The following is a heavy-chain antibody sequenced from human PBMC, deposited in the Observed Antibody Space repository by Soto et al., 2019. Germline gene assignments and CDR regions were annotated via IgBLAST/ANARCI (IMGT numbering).Heavy chain of an antibody. CDR2: IYYNGST. Sequence: QVQLQESGPGLVKPSETLSLTCTVSGGSIRSYYWSWIRQPPGKGLEWIGYIYYNGSTNYNPSLKSRVTISVDTSKNQCSLKLTSVTAADTAVYYCARRGRLMITFGGVIVSHYYMDVWGKGTTVTVSS. CDR3: ARRGRLMITFGGVIVSHYYMDV. J-gene: IGHJ6*03. D-gene: IGHD3-16*02. CDR1: GGSIRSYY. V-gene: IGHV4-59*08.